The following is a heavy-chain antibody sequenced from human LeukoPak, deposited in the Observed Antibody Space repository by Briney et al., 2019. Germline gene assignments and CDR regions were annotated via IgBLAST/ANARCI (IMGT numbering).Heavy chain of an antibody. CDR2: ISSSSSYI. CDR1: GFTFSSYS. CDR3: ARDKSAGADTGSSFYY. Sequence: GGSLRLSCAASGFTFSSYSMNWVRQAPGKGLEWVSSISSSSSYIYYADSVKGRFTISRDNAKNSLYLQMNSLRAEDTAVYYCARDKSAGADTGSSFYYWGQGALVTVSS. J-gene: IGHJ4*02. V-gene: IGHV3-21*04. D-gene: IGHD3-10*01.